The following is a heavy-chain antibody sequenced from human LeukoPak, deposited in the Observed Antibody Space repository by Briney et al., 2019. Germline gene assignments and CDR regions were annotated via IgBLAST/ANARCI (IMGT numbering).Heavy chain of an antibody. CDR3: ARYDYSYFDF. CDR2: ISGTDVQT. D-gene: IGHD3-16*01. CDR1: GFTVSSNY. Sequence: PGGSLRLSCAASGFTVSSNYMSWVRQAPGKGLEWVSTISGTDVQTYYADSVKGRFTISRDKSKNTIFLQMNSLRAEDTALYYCARYDYSYFDFWGQGTLVTVSS. J-gene: IGHJ4*02. V-gene: IGHV3-23*01.